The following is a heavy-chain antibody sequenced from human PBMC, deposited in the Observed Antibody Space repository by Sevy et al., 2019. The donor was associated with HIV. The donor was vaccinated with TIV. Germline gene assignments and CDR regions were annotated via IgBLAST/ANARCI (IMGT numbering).Heavy chain of an antibody. CDR1: GFTVSGNY. J-gene: IGHJ6*02. D-gene: IGHD3-22*01. Sequence: GGSLRLSCEASGFTVSGNYMAWVRLAPGKGLEWVSLIDIGGSTYYADSVKDRFTISRDNAKNTLYLQMNPLRAEDTAVYFCARDRYYDASGYYYYYYGMDVWGQGTTVTVSS. V-gene: IGHV3-66*01. CDR3: ARDRYYDASGYYYYYYGMDV. CDR2: IDIGGST.